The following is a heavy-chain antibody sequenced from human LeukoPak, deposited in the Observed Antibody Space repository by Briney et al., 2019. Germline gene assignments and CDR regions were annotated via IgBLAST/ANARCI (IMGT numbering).Heavy chain of an antibody. D-gene: IGHD3-10*01. CDR1: GYSISSGYY. V-gene: IGHV4-38-2*02. CDR2: IYHGGST. Sequence: SETLSLTCTVSGYSISSGYYWGWIRQPPGKGLEWIGSIYHGGSTYYNPSLKSRVTISVDTSKNQFSLKLSSVTAADTAVYYCARGTITMVRGVTAPYYFDYWGQGTLVTVSS. J-gene: IGHJ4*02. CDR3: ARGTITMVRGVTAPYYFDY.